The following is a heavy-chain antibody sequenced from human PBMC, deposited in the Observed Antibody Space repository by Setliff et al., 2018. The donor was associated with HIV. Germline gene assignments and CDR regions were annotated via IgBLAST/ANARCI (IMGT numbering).Heavy chain of an antibody. CDR3: ARDQDYSHGSDSYYDAFDM. CDR2: IRTKSYGGTT. Sequence: GGSLRLSCTTSGFTFGDYPMGWFRQAPGKGLEWVSFIRTKSYGGTTEYAASVKGRFTISRDDSKNSLYLQMNSLRAEDTAVYFCARDQDYSHGSDSYYDAFDMWGQGTMVTVSS. V-gene: IGHV3-49*03. J-gene: IGHJ3*02. CDR1: GFTFGDYP. D-gene: IGHD3-22*01.